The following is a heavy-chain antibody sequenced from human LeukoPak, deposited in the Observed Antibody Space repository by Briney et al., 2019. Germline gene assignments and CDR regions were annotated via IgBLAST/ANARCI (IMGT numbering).Heavy chain of an antibody. CDR1: RFTFSSYG. D-gene: IGHD2/OR15-2a*01. J-gene: IGHJ4*02. V-gene: IGHV3-30*02. CDR3: ANQYFDN. CDR2: IQSDGTNK. Sequence: PGGSLRLSCAVSRFTFSSYGMHWVRQAPGKGLEWVAFIQSDGTNKYYADSVKGRFTISGDNSKNTLYLQMNSLRAEDTAVYYCANQYFDNWGQGTLVTVSS.